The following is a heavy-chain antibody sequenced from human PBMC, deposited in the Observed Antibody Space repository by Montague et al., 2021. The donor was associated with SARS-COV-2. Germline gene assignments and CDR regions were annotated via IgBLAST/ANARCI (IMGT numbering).Heavy chain of an antibody. J-gene: IGHJ3*02. CDR1: GGSITGYY. V-gene: IGHV4-59*01. Sequence: SETLSLTCTVSGGSITGYYWSWLRRSPGKGLEWIAYIYYGGAVNXNPSLRSRVTMSTDTSKNQLSLKVNSVTAADTAVYYCVRDHADGGPRGAFDIWGQGTVVTVSS. D-gene: IGHD4-23*01. CDR3: VRDHADGGPRGAFDI. CDR2: IYYGGAV.